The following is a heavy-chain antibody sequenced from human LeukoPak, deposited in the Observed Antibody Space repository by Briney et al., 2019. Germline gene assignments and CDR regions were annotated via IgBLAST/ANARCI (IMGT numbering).Heavy chain of an antibody. V-gene: IGHV3-23*01. Sequence: QPGGSLRLSCAASGFTFSSYAMSWVRQAPGKGLEGVSAISGSGGSTYYADSVEGRFTIPRDNSKNTLYLQMNSRRAEDTAVYYCAKDGGEFDAFDIWGQGTMVTVSS. CDR3: AKDGGEFDAFDI. CDR1: GFTFSSYA. D-gene: IGHD3-16*01. J-gene: IGHJ3*02. CDR2: ISGSGGST.